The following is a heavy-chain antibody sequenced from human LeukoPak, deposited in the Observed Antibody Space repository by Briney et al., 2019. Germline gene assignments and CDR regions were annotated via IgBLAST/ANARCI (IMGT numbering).Heavy chain of an antibody. J-gene: IGHJ5*02. V-gene: IGHV4-59*12. Sequence: SETLSLTCTVSGGSISSYYWSWIRQPPGKGLEWIGYIYYSGSTNYNPSLKSRVTISVDTSKNQFSLKLSSVTAADTAVYYCARAAFLYYYDSSGYYSPWGQGTLVTVSS. CDR3: ARAAFLYYYDSSGYYSP. D-gene: IGHD3-22*01. CDR2: IYYSGST. CDR1: GGSISSYY.